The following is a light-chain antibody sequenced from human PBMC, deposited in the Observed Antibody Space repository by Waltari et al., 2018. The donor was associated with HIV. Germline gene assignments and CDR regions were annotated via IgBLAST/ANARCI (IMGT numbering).Light chain of an antibody. CDR2: DAS. V-gene: IGKV3-11*01. CDR1: QGISSY. J-gene: IGKJ4*01. Sequence: EIVLTQSPATLSLSPGERATLSCRASQGISSYLAWYQQKAGQAPRLLIYDASTRATGIPARFSGSGSGTDFTLTISSLEPEDFAVYYCQHRSNWPPLTFGGGTKVEIK. CDR3: QHRSNWPPLT.